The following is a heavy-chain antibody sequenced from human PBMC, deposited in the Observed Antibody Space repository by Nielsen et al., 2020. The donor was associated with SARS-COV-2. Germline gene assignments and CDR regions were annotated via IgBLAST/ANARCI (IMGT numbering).Heavy chain of an antibody. CDR3: ARLQSSTGGGMDV. D-gene: IGHD6-13*01. CDR2: VYPGDSDT. J-gene: IGHJ6*02. CDR1: GYNFATYW. Sequence: GESLKISCQGSGYNFATYWIAWVRQMPGKGLEWMGVVYPGDSDTRYSPSFQGQVIISVDNSINTAYLQWNSLQASDYAMYYCARLQSSTGGGMDVWGQGTAVTVSS. V-gene: IGHV5-51*01.